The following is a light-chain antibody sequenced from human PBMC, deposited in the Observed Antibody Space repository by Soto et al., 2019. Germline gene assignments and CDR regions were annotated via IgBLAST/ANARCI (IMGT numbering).Light chain of an antibody. Sequence: EIVLTQSPGTLPLSPRERATLSCRASQIISSNFLAWYQQKPGQAPTLLIYDTSRRAEGIPDRFSATGSGTDFTLTISRLEPEDFAVYYCQQYDSSWTFGPGTKVEMK. CDR2: DTS. J-gene: IGKJ1*01. CDR3: QQYDSSWT. CDR1: QIISSNF. V-gene: IGKV3-20*01.